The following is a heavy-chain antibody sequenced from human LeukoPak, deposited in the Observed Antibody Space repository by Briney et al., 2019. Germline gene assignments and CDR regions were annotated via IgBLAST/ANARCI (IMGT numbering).Heavy chain of an antibody. CDR3: TTGTWIQLWLADY. Sequence: GGSLRLSCAASGFTFSNACMTWVRQAPGKGLEWVGHIKSKTDSETTDYAAPVKGRFSISRDDSKNTLYLQMNSLKTADTAVYYCTTGTWIQLWLADYWGQGTLVTVSS. D-gene: IGHD5-18*01. CDR1: GFTFSNAC. J-gene: IGHJ4*02. V-gene: IGHV3-15*01. CDR2: IKSKTDSETT.